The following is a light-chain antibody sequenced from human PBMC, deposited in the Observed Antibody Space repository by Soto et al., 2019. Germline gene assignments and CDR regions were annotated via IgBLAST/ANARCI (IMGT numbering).Light chain of an antibody. J-gene: IGKJ4*01. CDR1: QSVSNN. Sequence: EIVMTQSPATLSVSPGERATLSCRDSQSVSNNLAWYQQKPGQAPRLLIYHASTRVTGIPARFSGSGSVTDFTLTISSLQSEDFAVYYCQQYNKWPLTFGGGTKVEIK. V-gene: IGKV3-15*01. CDR2: HAS. CDR3: QQYNKWPLT.